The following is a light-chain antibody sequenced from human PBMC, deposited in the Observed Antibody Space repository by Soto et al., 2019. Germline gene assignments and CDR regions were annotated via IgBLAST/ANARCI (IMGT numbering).Light chain of an antibody. V-gene: IGLV4-69*01. CDR2: LNSDGSH. J-gene: IGLJ2*01. CDR1: SGHSNYV. CDR3: QTWDTGIRV. Sequence: QPVLTQSPSASASLGASVKLTCTLSSGHSNYVIAWHQQQPEKGPRYLMKLNSDGSHSKGDGFPDRFSGSSSGAERYLTISSLQSEDEADYYCQTWDTGIRVFGGGTKLTVL.